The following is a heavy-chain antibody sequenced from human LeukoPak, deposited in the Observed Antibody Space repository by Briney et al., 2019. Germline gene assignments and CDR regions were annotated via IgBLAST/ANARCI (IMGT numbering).Heavy chain of an antibody. CDR2: IYYSGNT. CDR1: GGSISSSNYY. Sequence: SETLSLTCTVSGGSISSSNYYWGWIRQPPGKGLEWIGSIYYSGNTYYNPSLKSRVTISVDTSKNQFSLKLTSVTAADTAVYYCARRSQAAAGRGIDYWGQGTLVTVSS. CDR3: ARRSQAAAGRGIDY. D-gene: IGHD6-13*01. V-gene: IGHV4-39*01. J-gene: IGHJ4*02.